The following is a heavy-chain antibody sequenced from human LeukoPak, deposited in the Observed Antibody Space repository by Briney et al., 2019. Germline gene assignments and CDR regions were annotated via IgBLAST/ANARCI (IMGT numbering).Heavy chain of an antibody. CDR1: GFSFSSFY. CDR2: ISSEGSKK. D-gene: IGHD3-22*01. J-gene: IGHJ4*02. V-gene: IGHV3-30-3*01. CDR3: AREPHYYDSNGYYTPYTDY. Sequence: PGGSLRLSCAASGFSFSSFYIHWVRQALGKGLEWVAVISSEGSKKFYADSVEGRFTISRDNSKNTVYLQMNSLGAEDTAVYYCAREPHYYDSNGYYTPYTDYWGQGTLVTVSA.